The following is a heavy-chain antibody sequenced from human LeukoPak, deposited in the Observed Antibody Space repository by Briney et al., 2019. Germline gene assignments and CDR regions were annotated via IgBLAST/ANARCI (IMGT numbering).Heavy chain of an antibody. V-gene: IGHV5-10-1*01. J-gene: IGHJ4*02. CDR1: GYSFTSYW. CDR3: ARHFVGATPDFDY. D-gene: IGHD1-26*01. Sequence: GESLKISCKGSGYSFTSYWIGWVRQMPGKGLEWMGRIDPSDSDTNYSPSFQGHVTISADKSISTAYLQWISLKASDTAMYYCARHFVGATPDFDYWGQGTLVTVSS. CDR2: IDPSDSDT.